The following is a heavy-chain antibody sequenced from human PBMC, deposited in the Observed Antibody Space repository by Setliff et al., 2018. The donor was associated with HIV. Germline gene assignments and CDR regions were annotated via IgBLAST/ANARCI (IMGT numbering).Heavy chain of an antibody. Sequence: GPSVKVSCKASGYTFTSYYMHWVRQAPGQGLEWRGIINPSGGSTRYAQKFQGRVTMTRDTSTSTVYMGLSSLRSEDTAVYYCARDGYYNSWSGYGYYYYYMDVWGKGTTVTVSS. J-gene: IGHJ6*03. V-gene: IGHV1-46*01. CDR2: INPSGGST. D-gene: IGHD3-3*01. CDR3: ARDGYYNSWSGYGYYYYYMDV. CDR1: GYTFTSYY.